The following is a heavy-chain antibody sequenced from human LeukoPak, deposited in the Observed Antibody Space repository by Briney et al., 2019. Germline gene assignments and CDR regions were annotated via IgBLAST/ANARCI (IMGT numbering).Heavy chain of an antibody. CDR3: ARALTMIVKRPDY. Sequence: GGSLRLSCAASGFTFSDYYMSWIRQAPGKGLEWVSYISSSGSTIYYADSVKGRFTISRDNAKNSLYLQMNSLRAEDTAVYYCARALTMIVKRPDYWGQGTLVTVSS. CDR1: GFTFSDYY. V-gene: IGHV3-11*04. CDR2: ISSSGSTI. D-gene: IGHD3-22*01. J-gene: IGHJ4*02.